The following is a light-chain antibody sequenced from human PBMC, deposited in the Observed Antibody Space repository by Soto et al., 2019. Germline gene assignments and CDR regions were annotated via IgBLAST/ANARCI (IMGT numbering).Light chain of an antibody. V-gene: IGKV1-5*03. CDR2: KAS. CDR3: QQYDSYPVT. CDR1: QTINSW. Sequence: DIQMTQSPSTLFASVGDRVTITCRASQTINSWLAWYQQKPGKAPKFLIYKASNLESGVPSRFSGSGSGTEFTLTISYVQPDDFGTYYCQQYDSYPVTFGGGTKWIS. J-gene: IGKJ4*01.